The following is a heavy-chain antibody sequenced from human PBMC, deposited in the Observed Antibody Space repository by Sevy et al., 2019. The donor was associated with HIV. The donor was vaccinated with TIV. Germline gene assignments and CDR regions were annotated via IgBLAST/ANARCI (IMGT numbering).Heavy chain of an antibody. CDR2: ISTGSTYT. V-gene: IGHV3-11*06. J-gene: IGHJ4*02. D-gene: IGHD5-18*01. CDR3: ARVRYNYGSYYFDY. Sequence: GGSLRLSCVASGFTFSDYYMSWIRQAPGKGLEWVSYISTGSTYTNYADSVKGRFIVSRDNSENSLYLQMNSLRAEDTAVYYCARVRYNYGSYYFDYWGQGTLVTVSS. CDR1: GFTFSDYY.